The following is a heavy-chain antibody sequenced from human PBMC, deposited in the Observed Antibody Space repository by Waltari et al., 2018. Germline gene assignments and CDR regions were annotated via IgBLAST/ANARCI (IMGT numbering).Heavy chain of an antibody. CDR1: GYSISSGYY. Sequence: QVQLQESGPGLVKPSETLSLTCDVSGYSISSGYYWGWIRQSPGKGLEWIGSMYHSGTTYYNPSLKSRVTMSVDTSKNQISLKLSSVTAADTAVYYCARDSIIAVAGTRGIFDYWGQGTLVTVSS. J-gene: IGHJ4*02. CDR2: MYHSGTT. D-gene: IGHD6-19*01. V-gene: IGHV4-38-2*02. CDR3: ARDSIIAVAGTRGIFDY.